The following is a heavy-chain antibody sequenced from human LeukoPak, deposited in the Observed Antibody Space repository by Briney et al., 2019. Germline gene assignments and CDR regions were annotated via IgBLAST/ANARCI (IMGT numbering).Heavy chain of an antibody. D-gene: IGHD3-22*01. CDR3: ARWSSTYYYDSSGYADY. J-gene: IGHJ4*02. V-gene: IGHV5-51*01. CDR1: GYSFTSYW. Sequence: GESLKISCKGSGYSFTSYWIGWVRQMPGKGLEWMGIIYPGDSDTRYSPSFQGQVTISADKSISTAYLQWSRLKASDTAMYYCARWSSTYYYDSSGYADYWGQGTLVTVSS. CDR2: IYPGDSDT.